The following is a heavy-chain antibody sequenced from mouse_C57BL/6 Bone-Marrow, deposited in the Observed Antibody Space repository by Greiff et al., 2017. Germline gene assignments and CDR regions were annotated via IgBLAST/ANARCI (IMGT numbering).Heavy chain of an antibody. D-gene: IGHD1-2*01. Sequence: VQLQQPGAELVRPGTSVKLSCKASGYTFTSYWMHWVKQRPGQGLEWIGVIDPSDSYTNYNQKFKGKATLTVDTSSSTAYMQLSSLTSEDSAVYSGARLLRRWYFDVWGTGTTVTVSS. J-gene: IGHJ1*03. CDR3: ARLLRRWYFDV. CDR2: IDPSDSYT. V-gene: IGHV1-59*01. CDR1: GYTFTSYW.